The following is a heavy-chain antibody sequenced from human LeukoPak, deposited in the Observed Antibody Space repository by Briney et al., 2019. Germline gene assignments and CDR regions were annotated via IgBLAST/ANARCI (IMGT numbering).Heavy chain of an antibody. D-gene: IGHD3-22*01. CDR3: ARGPYHYDSSGSHYFDY. Sequence: GGSLRLSCAASGFSFSNYWMSWVRQAPGKGLEWVANIKQDGSEKYYVDSVKGRFTISRDNAKNSLYLQMNSLRAEDTAVYYCARGPYHYDSSGSHYFDYWGQGTLVTVSS. CDR1: GFSFSNYW. V-gene: IGHV3-7*04. CDR2: IKQDGSEK. J-gene: IGHJ4*02.